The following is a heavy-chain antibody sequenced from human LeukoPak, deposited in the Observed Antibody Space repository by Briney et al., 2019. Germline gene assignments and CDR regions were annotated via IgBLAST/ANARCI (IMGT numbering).Heavy chain of an antibody. J-gene: IGHJ4*02. CDR3: ATGGWLLSY. V-gene: IGHV3-48*03. Sequence: PGGSLRLSCAAPGFTFSSYEMNWVRQAPGKGLEWVSYIGSSGSTIYYADSVKGRFTISRDNAKNSLYLQMNNLRAEDTAVYYCATGGWLLSYWGQGSLVTVSS. CDR1: GFTFSSYE. CDR2: IGSSGSTI. D-gene: IGHD3-9*01.